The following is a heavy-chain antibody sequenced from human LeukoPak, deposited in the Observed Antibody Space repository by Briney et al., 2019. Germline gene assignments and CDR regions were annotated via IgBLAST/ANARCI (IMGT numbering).Heavy chain of an antibody. CDR1: GFTFSSYS. CDR2: ISSSSSYI. D-gene: IGHD5-18*01. CDR3: TRDSRYTYGYYGMDV. V-gene: IGHV3-21*01. Sequence: GGSLRLSCAASGFTFSSYSMNWVRQAPGKGLEWVSSISSSSSYIYYADSVKGRFTISRDNAKNSLYLQMNSLRAEDTAMYYCTRDSRYTYGYYGMDVWGQGTTVTVSS. J-gene: IGHJ6*02.